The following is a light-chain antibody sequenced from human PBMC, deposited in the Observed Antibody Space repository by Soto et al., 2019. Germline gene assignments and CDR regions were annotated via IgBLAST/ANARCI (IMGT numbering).Light chain of an antibody. CDR2: AAS. Sequence: DIQMTQSPSSLSASVGDRVTITCRASQSISRNLNWYQQKLGKAPKLLIYAASSLQSGVPSRFRGSGSGTDFTLTISSLQPEDFAAYHCQQSYSLPWTFGQGTKVDI. J-gene: IGKJ1*01. CDR3: QQSYSLPWT. V-gene: IGKV1-39*01. CDR1: QSISRN.